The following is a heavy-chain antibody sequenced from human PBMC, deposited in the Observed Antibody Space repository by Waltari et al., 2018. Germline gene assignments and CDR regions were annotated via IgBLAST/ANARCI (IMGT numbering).Heavy chain of an antibody. CDR3: ARGDTYYDFWSGYYIHYYYGMDV. D-gene: IGHD3-3*01. Sequence: QVQLQQWGAGLLKPSETLSLTCAVYGGSFSGYYWSWIRQPPGKGLEWIGEINHSGSTNYNPSLKRRVTISVDTSKNQFSLKLSSVTAADTAVYYCARGDTYYDFWSGYYIHYYYGMDVWGQGTTVTVSS. V-gene: IGHV4-34*01. J-gene: IGHJ6*02. CDR1: GGSFSGYY. CDR2: INHSGST.